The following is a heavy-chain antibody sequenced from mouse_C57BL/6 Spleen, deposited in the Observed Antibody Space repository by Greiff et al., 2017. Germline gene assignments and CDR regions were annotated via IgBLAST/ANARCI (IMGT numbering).Heavy chain of an antibody. V-gene: IGHV5-16*01. CDR1: GFTFSDYY. CDR3: ARDRGDDYDGGYYFDY. J-gene: IGHJ2*01. Sequence: EVKLVESEGGLVQPGSSMKLSCTASGFTFSDYYMAWVRQVPEKGLEWVANINYDGSSTYYLDSLKSRFIISRDNAQNILYLQMSSLKSEDTATYYCARDRGDDYDGGYYFDYWGQGTTLTVSS. D-gene: IGHD2-4*01. CDR2: INYDGSST.